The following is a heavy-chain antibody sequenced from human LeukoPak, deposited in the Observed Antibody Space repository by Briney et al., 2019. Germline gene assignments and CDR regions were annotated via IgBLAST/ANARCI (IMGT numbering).Heavy chain of an antibody. D-gene: IGHD6-13*01. J-gene: IGHJ1*01. CDR3: SSLRGSSSQHFQH. CDR1: GFTFINAW. CDR2: IKSKIDGGTT. Sequence: PGGSLRLSCAASGFTFINAWMSWVRQAPGKGLEWVGRIKSKIDGGTTDYAAPVKGRFTISRDDSKDTLYLQMDSLKTEDTAVYYCSSLRGSSSQHFQHWGQGTLVTVSS. V-gene: IGHV3-15*01.